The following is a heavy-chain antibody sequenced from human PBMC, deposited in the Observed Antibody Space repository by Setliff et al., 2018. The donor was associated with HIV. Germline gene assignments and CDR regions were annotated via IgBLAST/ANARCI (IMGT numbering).Heavy chain of an antibody. D-gene: IGHD5-12*01. CDR3: ARGFHGNSGYPPHWFDP. CDR1: GYTFSNYG. CDR2: ISTYNGNT. J-gene: IGHJ5*02. V-gene: IGHV1-18*01. Sequence: ASVKVSCKASGYTFSNYGITWVRQAPGQGLEWMGWISTYNGNTNYEQKLQGRVTMTTDTSTSTAYMELRSLRSDDTAVYYCARGFHGNSGYPPHWFDPWGQGTLVTVPQ.